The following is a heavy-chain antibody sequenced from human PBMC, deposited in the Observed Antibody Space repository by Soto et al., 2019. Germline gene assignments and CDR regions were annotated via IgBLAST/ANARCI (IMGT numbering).Heavy chain of an antibody. CDR2: ISGGGRST. V-gene: IGHV3-23*01. Sequence: EVQLLQSGGGVVQPWGSLRFSCAGTGFDFRLFAMSWVRQAPGKGLERVSAISGGGRSTFYADSVKGRFTISRDNSNNPVYLQMNSLRVEDTAVSYCAKYFPRVDIPTTYNFDSWGEGRLVTVSS. J-gene: IGHJ4*02. CDR1: GFDFRLFA. CDR3: AKYFPRVDIPTTYNFDS. D-gene: IGHD1-1*01.